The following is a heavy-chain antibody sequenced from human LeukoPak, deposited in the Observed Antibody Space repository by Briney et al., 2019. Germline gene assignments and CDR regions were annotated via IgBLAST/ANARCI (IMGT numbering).Heavy chain of an antibody. J-gene: IGHJ6*02. CDR2: ITPPFCTA. CDR1: GGTFSKYT. Sequence: SVQVSCQASGGTFSKYTISCVRQRPGQGREWMGGITPPFCTANYAQKFQGRVTITADESASTAYMELSSLRSEDTAVYYCARGSYCSSTSCPWYYYYGMDVWGQGTTVTVSS. CDR3: ARGSYCSSTSCPWYYYYGMDV. V-gene: IGHV1-69*13. D-gene: IGHD2-2*01.